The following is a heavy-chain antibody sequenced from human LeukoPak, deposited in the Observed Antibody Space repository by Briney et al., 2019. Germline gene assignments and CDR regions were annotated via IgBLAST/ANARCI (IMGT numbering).Heavy chain of an antibody. V-gene: IGHV3-23*01. CDR1: GFTFSSYA. Sequence: GGSLRLSCAASGFTFSSYAMSWVRQVPGKGLEWVSAISGSGGSTYYADSVKGRFTISRDNSKNTLYLQMNSLRAEDTAVYYCANTGVVIRYYYMDVWGKGTTVTVSS. D-gene: IGHD3-3*01. J-gene: IGHJ6*03. CDR3: ANTGVVIRYYYMDV. CDR2: ISGSGGST.